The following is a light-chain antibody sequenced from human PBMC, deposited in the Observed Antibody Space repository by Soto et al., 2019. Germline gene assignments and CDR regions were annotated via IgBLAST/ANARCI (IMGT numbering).Light chain of an antibody. V-gene: IGKV3-20*01. J-gene: IGKJ1*01. CDR3: HQYFSSPPWT. CDR2: GAS. Sequence: EIVLTQSPGTLSLSPGERATLSCRASQSVSSSYLAWYQQKPGQAPRLLIYGASSSATGIPDSFSGSGSGTKLCLTLSRLEPEDFAVYYCHQYFSSPPWTFDQGTKVEIK. CDR1: QSVSSSY.